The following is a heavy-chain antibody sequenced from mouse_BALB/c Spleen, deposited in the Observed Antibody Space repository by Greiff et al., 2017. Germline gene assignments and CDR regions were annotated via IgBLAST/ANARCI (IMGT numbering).Heavy chain of an antibody. CDR1: GFTFSSYT. Sequence: VESGGGLVQPGGSLKLSCAASGFTFSSYTMSWVRQTPEKRLEWVAYISNGGGSTYYPDTVKGRFTISRDNAKNTLYLQMSSLKSEDTAMYYCARRGDYQYYYAMDYWGQGTSVTVSS. V-gene: IGHV5-12-2*01. J-gene: IGHJ4*01. D-gene: IGHD2-4*01. CDR2: ISNGGGST. CDR3: ARRGDYQYYYAMDY.